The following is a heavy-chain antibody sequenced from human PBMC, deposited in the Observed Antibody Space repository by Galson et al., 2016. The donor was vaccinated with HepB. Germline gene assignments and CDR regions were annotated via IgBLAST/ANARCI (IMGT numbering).Heavy chain of an antibody. CDR2: VFYSGRT. V-gene: IGHV4-39*01. CDR1: GGSISRTNYY. D-gene: IGHD3-9*01. Sequence: ETLSLTCSVSGGSISRTNYYWGWIRQAPGKRLEWIGSVFYSGRTTYNPSLKSRVTMSVDRSSNQFSLKLTSATATDTAVYFCARTETGYGTLTGHYIPMLSDSWGRGTLVTVSS. J-gene: IGHJ4*02. CDR3: ARTETGYGTLTGHYIPMLSDS.